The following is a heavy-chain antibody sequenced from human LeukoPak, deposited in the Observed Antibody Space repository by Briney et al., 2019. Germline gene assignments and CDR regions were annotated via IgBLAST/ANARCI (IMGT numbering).Heavy chain of an antibody. Sequence: SETLSLTCTVSGGSISSYYWSWIRQPPGKGLEWIGYIYYSGSTNYNPSLKSRVTISVDTSKNQFSLKLSSVTAADTAIYYCARTFSGSYYYYGMDVWGQGTTVTVSS. V-gene: IGHV4-59*01. J-gene: IGHJ6*02. D-gene: IGHD1-26*01. CDR3: ARTFSGSYYYYGMDV. CDR1: GGSISSYY. CDR2: IYYSGST.